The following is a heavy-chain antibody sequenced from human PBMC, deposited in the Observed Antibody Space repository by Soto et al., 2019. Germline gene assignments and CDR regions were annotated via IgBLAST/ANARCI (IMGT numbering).Heavy chain of an antibody. CDR3: AKEATIFGVVTLALGWFDP. CDR1: GFTFSSYA. CDR2: ISGSGGST. Sequence: PGGSLRLSCAASGFTFSSYAMSWVRQAPGKRLERVSAISGSGGSTYYADSVKGRFTISRDNSKNTLYLQMNSLRAEDTAVYYCAKEATIFGVVTLALGWFDPWGQGTLVTVSS. D-gene: IGHD3-3*01. V-gene: IGHV3-23*01. J-gene: IGHJ5*02.